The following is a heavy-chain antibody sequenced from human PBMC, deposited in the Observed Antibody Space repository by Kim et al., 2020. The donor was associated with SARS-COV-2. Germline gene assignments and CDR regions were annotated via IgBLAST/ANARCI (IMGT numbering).Heavy chain of an antibody. V-gene: IGHV3-11*06. CDR3: ARDLDIVVVVAATSFDY. J-gene: IGHJ4*02. Sequence: VKGRFTISRDNAKNSLYLQMNSLRAEDTAVYYCARDLDIVVVVAATSFDYWGQGTLVTVSS. D-gene: IGHD2-15*01.